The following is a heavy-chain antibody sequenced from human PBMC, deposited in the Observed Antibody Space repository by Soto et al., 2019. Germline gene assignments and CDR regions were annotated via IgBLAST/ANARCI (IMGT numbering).Heavy chain of an antibody. CDR1: GYTFTSYD. CDR3: AREDYYDSSGYYFDY. Sequence: ASVKVSCKASGYTFTSYDINWVRQATGQGLEWMGWMNPNSGSTSYAQKFQGRVTMTRDTSTSTVYMELSSLRSEDTAVYYCAREDYYDSSGYYFDYWGQGTLVTVSS. V-gene: IGHV1-8*01. J-gene: IGHJ4*02. CDR2: MNPNSGST. D-gene: IGHD3-22*01.